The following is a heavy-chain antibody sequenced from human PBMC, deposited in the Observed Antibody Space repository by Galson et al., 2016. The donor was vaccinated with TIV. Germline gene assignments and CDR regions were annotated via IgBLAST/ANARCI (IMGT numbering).Heavy chain of an antibody. CDR1: GFTFNSFA. CDR3: AKDASSQVHDSGRFDS. V-gene: IGHV3-23*01. CDR2: ISATGGST. Sequence: SLRLSCAASGFTFNSFAMSWVRQAPGKGLEWVSSISATGGSTYYADSVKGRFTNSRHYSKNTVYLQMNSLRPDDTAIYYCAKDASSQVHDSGRFDSWGQGTLVTVSS. D-gene: IGHD3-10*01. J-gene: IGHJ4*02.